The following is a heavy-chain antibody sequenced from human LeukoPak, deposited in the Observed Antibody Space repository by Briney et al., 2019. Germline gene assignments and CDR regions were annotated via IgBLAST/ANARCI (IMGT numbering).Heavy chain of an antibody. Sequence: PGRSLRLSCAASGFTFSSYAMRWVRQAPGKGLEWVAVISYDGSNKYYADSVKGRFTISRDNSKNTLYLQMNSLRAEDTAVYYCAREENLSMVRGVIITYFDYWGQGTLVTVSS. CDR2: ISYDGSNK. V-gene: IGHV3-30-3*01. D-gene: IGHD3-10*01. CDR1: GFTFSSYA. CDR3: AREENLSMVRGVIITYFDY. J-gene: IGHJ4*02.